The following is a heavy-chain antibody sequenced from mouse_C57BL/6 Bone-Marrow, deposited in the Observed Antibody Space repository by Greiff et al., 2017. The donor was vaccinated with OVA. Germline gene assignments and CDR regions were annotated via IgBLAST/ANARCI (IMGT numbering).Heavy chain of an antibody. Sequence: EVMLVESGGGLVQPGGSLKLSCAASGFTFSDYYMYWVRQTPEKRLEWVAYISNGGGSTYYPDTVKGRFTISRDNAKNTLYLQMSRLKSEDTAMYYCARDSAGYRYAMGYWGQGISVTVSS. CDR2: ISNGGGST. CDR1: GFTFSDYY. CDR3: ARDSAGYRYAMGY. V-gene: IGHV5-12*01. J-gene: IGHJ4*01. D-gene: IGHD3-2*02.